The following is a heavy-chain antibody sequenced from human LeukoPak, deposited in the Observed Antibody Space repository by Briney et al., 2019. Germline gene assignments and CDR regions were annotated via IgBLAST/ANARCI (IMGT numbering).Heavy chain of an antibody. CDR1: GFTFSNYA. V-gene: IGHV3-23*01. J-gene: IGHJ2*01. Sequence: GGSLRLSCAASGFTFSNYAMSWVRQAPGKGLEWVSTISGSGGSTYSADSVKGRFTMSRDNSKNTLDLQVKSLTAEDTAAYYCAKDAGNEYWYFDLWGRGTLVTVSS. CDR3: AKDAGNEYWYFDL. CDR2: ISGSGGST. D-gene: IGHD2-8*01.